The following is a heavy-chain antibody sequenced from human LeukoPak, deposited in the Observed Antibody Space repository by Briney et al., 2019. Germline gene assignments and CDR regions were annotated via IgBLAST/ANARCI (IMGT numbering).Heavy chain of an antibody. J-gene: IGHJ5*02. Sequence: SEPLSLTCTVSGGSISSSSYYWGWIRQPPGKGLEWIGSIYYSGSTYYNPSLKSRVAISVDTSKNQFSLKLSSVTAADTAVYYCARPRDPGNWFDPWGQGTLVTVSS. CDR1: GGSISSSSYY. V-gene: IGHV4-39*01. CDR3: ARPRDPGNWFDP. CDR2: IYYSGST.